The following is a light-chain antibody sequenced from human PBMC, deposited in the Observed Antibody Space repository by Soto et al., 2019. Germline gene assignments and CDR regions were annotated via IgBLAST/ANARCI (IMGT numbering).Light chain of an antibody. Sequence: EIVLTQSPATLSVSAGERATLSCRASQRVSNDLAWYQQKPGQAPRLLIYGASTRATGIPARFSGSGSGTEFTLIISSLQSEDFAVYYCQQYNNWPLTFGGGTKVDIK. V-gene: IGKV3-15*01. CDR2: GAS. CDR3: QQYNNWPLT. J-gene: IGKJ4*01. CDR1: QRVSND.